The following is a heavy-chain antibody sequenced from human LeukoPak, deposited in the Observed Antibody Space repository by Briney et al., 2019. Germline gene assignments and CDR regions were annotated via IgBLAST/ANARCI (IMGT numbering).Heavy chain of an antibody. J-gene: IGHJ4*02. D-gene: IGHD4-17*01. CDR3: ARSKGGYTVTKQEPAPLDY. CDR2: ISYDGSNK. V-gene: IGHV3-30-3*01. Sequence: PGGSLRLSCAASGFTFSSYAMHWVRQAPGKGLEWVAVISYDGSNKYYADSVKGRFTISRDNSKNTLYLQMTSLRAEDTAVYYCARSKGGYTVTKQEPAPLDYWGQGTLVTVSS. CDR1: GFTFSSYA.